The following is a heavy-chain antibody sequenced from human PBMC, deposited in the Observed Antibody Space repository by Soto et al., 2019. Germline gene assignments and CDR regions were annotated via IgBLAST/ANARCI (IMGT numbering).Heavy chain of an antibody. Sequence: EVHLLESGGGLVQPGGSLRLSCAASGFIFSSYAMSWVRQAPGKGLEWVSAISGSGGSTYYADSVKGRFTISRDNSKKTLYLQMNSLRAEDTAIYYCAKDRPRVTMVRGVIHYLGQGTLVTVSS. CDR3: AKDRPRVTMVRGVIHY. CDR1: GFIFSSYA. CDR2: ISGSGGST. J-gene: IGHJ4*02. V-gene: IGHV3-23*01. D-gene: IGHD3-10*01.